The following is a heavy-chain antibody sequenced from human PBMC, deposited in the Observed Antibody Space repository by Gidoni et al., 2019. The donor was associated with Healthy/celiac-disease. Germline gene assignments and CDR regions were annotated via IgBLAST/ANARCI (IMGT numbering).Heavy chain of an antibody. V-gene: IGHV3-73*02. CDR2: IRSKANSYAT. Sequence: EVQLVESGGGLVQPGGSLKLSCAASGFTFSGSAMHWVRQASGKGLEWVGRIRSKANSYATAYAASVKGRFTISRDDSKNTAYLQMNSLKTEDTAVYYCTRQDRQGDYYYYYYMDVWGKGTTVTVSS. CDR1: GFTFSGSA. J-gene: IGHJ6*03. CDR3: TRQDRQGDYYYYYYMDV.